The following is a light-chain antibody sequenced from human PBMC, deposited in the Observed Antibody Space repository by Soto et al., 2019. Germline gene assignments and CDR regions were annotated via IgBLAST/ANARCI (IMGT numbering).Light chain of an antibody. CDR3: CSYAGTYTRV. Sequence: QSVLTQPRAVSGSPGQSVTMSCTRTSSDVANYKYVSWYQQHPGKAPKLMIYDVNKRPSGVPYRFSGSKSGNTAPLTISGLQAEDEADYYCCSYAGTYTRVFGTGTKVTVL. V-gene: IGLV2-11*01. CDR2: DVN. CDR1: SSDVANYKY. J-gene: IGLJ1*01.